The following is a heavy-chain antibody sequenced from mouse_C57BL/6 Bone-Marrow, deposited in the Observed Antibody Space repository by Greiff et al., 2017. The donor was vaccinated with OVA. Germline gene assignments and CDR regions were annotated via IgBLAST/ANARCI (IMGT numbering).Heavy chain of an antibody. CDR1: GFSLTSYG. Sequence: VKLMESGPGLVAPSQSLSITCTVSGFSLTSYGVDWVRQPPGKGLEWLGVIWGGGSTNYTSALMSRLSISKDNSKSQVFLKMNSLQTDDTAMYYCAIIFITTVVAEAYWGQGTLVTVSA. CDR3: AIIFITTVVAEAY. D-gene: IGHD1-1*01. V-gene: IGHV2-9*01. J-gene: IGHJ3*01. CDR2: IWGGGST.